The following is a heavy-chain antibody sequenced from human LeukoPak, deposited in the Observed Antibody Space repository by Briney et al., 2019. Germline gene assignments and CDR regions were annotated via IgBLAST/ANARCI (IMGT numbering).Heavy chain of an antibody. CDR2: IRYDGSNK. D-gene: IGHD3-16*01. V-gene: IGHV3-30*02. J-gene: IGHJ3*02. Sequence: GGSPRLSCAASGFTFSRYGMHWVRQVPGKGLEWVAFIRYDGSNKYYADSVKGRFTISRDNSKNTLYLQMNSLRAEDTAVYYCAKDRLRGWDAFDIWGQGTMVTVSS. CDR3: AKDRLRGWDAFDI. CDR1: GFTFSRYG.